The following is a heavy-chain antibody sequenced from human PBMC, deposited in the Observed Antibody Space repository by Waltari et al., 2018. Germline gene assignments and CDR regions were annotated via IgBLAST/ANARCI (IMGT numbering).Heavy chain of an antibody. J-gene: IGHJ4*02. D-gene: IGHD5-12*01. Sequence: QLQMQESGPGLEKPSETLSLSCSVSGDSISSSNYYWGWIRQPPGKGLEWIASVYYSVTTYYNPSLKSRVTISADTSRNQFYLRLTSVTATDTAVYYCARSSAGMPRWLGDYWGQGILVTVSS. CDR3: ARSSAGMPRWLGDY. CDR1: GDSISSSNYY. CDR2: VYYSVTT. V-gene: IGHV4-39*01.